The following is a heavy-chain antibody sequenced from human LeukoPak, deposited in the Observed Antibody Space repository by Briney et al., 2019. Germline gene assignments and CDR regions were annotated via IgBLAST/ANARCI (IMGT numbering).Heavy chain of an antibody. J-gene: IGHJ4*02. CDR2: IKQDGSEK. CDR3: ARVRDYGDFPFYFDY. Sequence: GGSLRLSCAASGFTFSSYWMSWVRQAPGKGLEWVANIKQDGSEKYYVDSVKGRFTISRDNAKNLLYLQMNSLRAEDTAVYYCARVRDYGDFPFYFDYWGQGTLVTVSS. CDR1: GFTFSSYW. D-gene: IGHD4-17*01. V-gene: IGHV3-7*01.